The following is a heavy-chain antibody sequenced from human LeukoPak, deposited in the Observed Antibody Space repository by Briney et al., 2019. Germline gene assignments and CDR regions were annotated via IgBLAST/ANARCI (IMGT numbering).Heavy chain of an antibody. D-gene: IGHD2-2*01. Sequence: GGSLRLSCAASGFTFDDYGMSWVRQAPGKGLKWVSGINWNGGSTGYADSVKGRFTISRDNAKNSLYLQMNSLRAEDTALYYCARAVGCSSTSCYLWDYWGQGTLVTVSS. J-gene: IGHJ4*02. CDR1: GFTFDDYG. CDR2: INWNGGST. V-gene: IGHV3-20*04. CDR3: ARAVGCSSTSCYLWDY.